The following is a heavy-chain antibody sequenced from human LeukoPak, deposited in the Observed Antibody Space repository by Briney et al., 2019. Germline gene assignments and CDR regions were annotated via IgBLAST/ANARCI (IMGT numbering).Heavy chain of an antibody. Sequence: ASVRVSCKASGHTFTGYYMHWVRQAPGQGLEWMGWINANSGGANYAQKFQGRVTMTRDTSISTAYMELSRLRSDDTAVYYCASKWVTYYYNSSYYHYPTDVFDIWGQGTMVTVSS. CDR2: INANSGGA. CDR1: GHTFTGYY. CDR3: ASKWVTYYYNSSYYHYPTDVFDI. V-gene: IGHV1-2*02. J-gene: IGHJ3*02. D-gene: IGHD3-22*01.